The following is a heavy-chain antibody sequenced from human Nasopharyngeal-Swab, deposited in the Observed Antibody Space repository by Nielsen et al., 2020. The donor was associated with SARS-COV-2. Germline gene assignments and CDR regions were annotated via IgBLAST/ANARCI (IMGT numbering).Heavy chain of an antibody. Sequence: LKISCAASGFTFSSYGMHWVRQAPGKGLEWVAVISYDGSNKYYADSVKGRFTISRDNSKNTLYLQMNSLRAEDTAVYYCARDVDYYDSSGQPLHFDYWGQGTLVTVSS. CDR1: GFTFSSYG. CDR3: ARDVDYYDSSGQPLHFDY. D-gene: IGHD3-22*01. V-gene: IGHV3-30*03. CDR2: ISYDGSNK. J-gene: IGHJ4*02.